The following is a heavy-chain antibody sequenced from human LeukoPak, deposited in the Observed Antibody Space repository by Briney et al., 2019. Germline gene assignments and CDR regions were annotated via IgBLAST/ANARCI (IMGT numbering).Heavy chain of an antibody. D-gene: IGHD5-12*01. V-gene: IGHV4-61*02. Sequence: SQTLSLTCTVSGGSISSGSYYWSWIRQPAGKGLEWIGRIYTTGSTNYNPSLKSRVTISVDTSKNQFSLNLSSVTAADTAVYYCASGYDSFDYWGQGTLVTVSS. CDR3: ASGYDSFDY. J-gene: IGHJ4*02. CDR2: IYTTGST. CDR1: GGSISSGSYY.